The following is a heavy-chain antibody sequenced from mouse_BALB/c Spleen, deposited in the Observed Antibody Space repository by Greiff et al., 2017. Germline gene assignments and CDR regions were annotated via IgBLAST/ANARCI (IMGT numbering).Heavy chain of an antibody. Sequence: VQLKESGPGLVKPSQSLSLTCSVTGYSITSGYYWNWIRQFPGNKLEWMGYISYDGSNNYNPSLKNRISITRDTSKNQFFLKLNSVTTEDTATYYCARGGITTVVAHFDYWGQGTTLTVSS. D-gene: IGHD1-1*01. CDR1: GYSITSGYY. V-gene: IGHV3-6*02. J-gene: IGHJ2*01. CDR2: ISYDGSN. CDR3: ARGGITTVVAHFDY.